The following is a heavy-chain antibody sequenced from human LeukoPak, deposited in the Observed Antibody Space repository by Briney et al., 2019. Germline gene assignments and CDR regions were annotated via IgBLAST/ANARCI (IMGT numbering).Heavy chain of an antibody. Sequence: SETLSLTCTVSGGSISSSSYYRGWIRQPPGKGLEWIGSIYYSGSTYYNPSLKSRVTISVDTSKNQFSLKLSSVTAADTAVYYCASPSVSGWLFDYWGQGTLVTVSS. V-gene: IGHV4-39*07. J-gene: IGHJ4*02. D-gene: IGHD6-19*01. CDR2: IYYSGST. CDR3: ASPSVSGWLFDY. CDR1: GGSISSSSYY.